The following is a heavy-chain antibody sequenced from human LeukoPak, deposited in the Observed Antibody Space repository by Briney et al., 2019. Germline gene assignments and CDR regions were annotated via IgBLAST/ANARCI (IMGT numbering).Heavy chain of an antibody. D-gene: IGHD1/OR15-1a*01. J-gene: IGHJ4*02. Sequence: GGSLRLSCAASGFTFSVAWMHWFRQAPGKGLMWVSRITTDETTTYADSVRGRFSIPRDNAKNTVYLQMNSLRVEDTAVYYCAKDWFATTDYWGQGILVTVSS. V-gene: IGHV3-74*01. CDR1: GFTFSVAW. CDR3: AKDWFATTDY. CDR2: ITTDETT.